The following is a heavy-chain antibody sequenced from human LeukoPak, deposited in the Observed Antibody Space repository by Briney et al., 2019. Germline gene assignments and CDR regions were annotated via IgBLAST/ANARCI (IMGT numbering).Heavy chain of an antibody. J-gene: IGHJ6*03. CDR1: GFTFSSYS. V-gene: IGHV3-21*01. CDR3: ARGDYDFWSGYSYYYYYYMDV. CDR2: ISSSSSYI. Sequence: PGGSLRLSCAASGFTFSSYSMNWVRQAPGKGLEWVSSISSSSSYIYYADSVKGRFTISRDNAKNSLYLQMNSLRVEDTAVYYCARGDYDFWSGYSYYYYYYMDVWGKGTTVTVSS. D-gene: IGHD3-3*01.